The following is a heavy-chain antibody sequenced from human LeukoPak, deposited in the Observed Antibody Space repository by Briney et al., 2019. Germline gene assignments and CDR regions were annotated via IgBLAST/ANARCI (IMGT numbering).Heavy chain of an antibody. D-gene: IGHD3-9*01. Sequence: PGGSLRLSCAASGFTFSSYWMSWVRKAPGKGLEWVANIKQDGSEKYYVDSVKGRFTISRDNAKNSLYLQMNSLRAEDTAVYYCARSITMGYYDILTGNGGFDYWGQGTLVTVSS. CDR2: IKQDGSEK. CDR1: GFTFSSYW. V-gene: IGHV3-7*01. CDR3: ARSITMGYYDILTGNGGFDY. J-gene: IGHJ4*02.